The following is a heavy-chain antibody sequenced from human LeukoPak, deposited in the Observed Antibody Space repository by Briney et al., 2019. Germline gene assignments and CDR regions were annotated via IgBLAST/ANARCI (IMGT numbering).Heavy chain of an antibody. CDR2: IYHSGST. CDR3: ARDLLVITAPHDAFDI. Sequence: SETLSLTCAVSGYSISSGYYWGWIRQPPGKGLEWIGSIYHSGSTYYNPSLKSRVTISVDTSKNQFSLKLSSVTAADTAVYYCARDLLVITAPHDAFDIWGQGTMVTVSS. CDR1: GYSISSGYY. D-gene: IGHD3-9*01. J-gene: IGHJ3*02. V-gene: IGHV4-38-2*02.